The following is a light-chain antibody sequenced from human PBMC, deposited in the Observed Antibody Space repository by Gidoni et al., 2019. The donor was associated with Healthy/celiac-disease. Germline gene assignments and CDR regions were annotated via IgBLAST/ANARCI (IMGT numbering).Light chain of an antibody. J-gene: IGKJ1*01. Sequence: DIQMTQSPSTLSASVGDRVTITCRASQSISSWLAWYQQKPGKAPKLLIYGASSLESGAPSRFSGSGSGTEFTLTISSLQPDDFAIYYCQQYNSYSWTFGQXTKVEIK. CDR2: GAS. CDR1: QSISSW. CDR3: QQYNSYSWT. V-gene: IGKV1-5*03.